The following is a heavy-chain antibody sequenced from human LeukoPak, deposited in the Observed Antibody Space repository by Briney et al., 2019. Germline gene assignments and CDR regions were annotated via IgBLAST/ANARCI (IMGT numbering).Heavy chain of an antibody. V-gene: IGHV3-23*01. CDR2: ITGDYAT. J-gene: IGHJ5*02. D-gene: IGHD3-22*01. CDR1: GFTFSNFA. CDR3: AKGAASGLVDWFDP. Sequence: PGGSLRLSCAASGFTFSNFAMMWVRQAPGKGLEWVSSITGDYATYSADPAKGRFTTSRDNSKNIVYLQMDSLRDDDTAVYYCAKGAASGLVDWFDPWGQGTLVTVPS.